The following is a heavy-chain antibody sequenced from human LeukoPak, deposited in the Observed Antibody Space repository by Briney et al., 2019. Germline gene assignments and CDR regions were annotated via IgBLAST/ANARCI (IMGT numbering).Heavy chain of an antibody. CDR2: IYSDGSRT. Sequence: PGGSLRLSCAASGFTFSSYWMHWVRQGPGKGLVWVSRIYSDGSRTTYADSVKGRFTISGDNAKNTLYLQMNSLRAEDTAVYYCARRGRGGAFDIWGQGTMVTVSS. D-gene: IGHD3-16*01. V-gene: IGHV3-74*01. CDR1: GFTFSSYW. J-gene: IGHJ3*02. CDR3: ARRGRGGAFDI.